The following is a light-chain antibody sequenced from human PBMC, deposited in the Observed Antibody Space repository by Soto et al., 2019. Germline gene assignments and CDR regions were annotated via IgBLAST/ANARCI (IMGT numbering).Light chain of an antibody. Sequence: DIVLTQSPGTLSLSPGERATLSCRASQSVGSSYLAWYQQKPGQAPRLLIYGASSRATGIPDRFSGSGSGTDFALNISSLEPEDFAVYYCQQCGNSPWTFGQGTKVEIK. V-gene: IGKV3-20*01. CDR3: QQCGNSPWT. CDR2: GAS. J-gene: IGKJ1*01. CDR1: QSVGSSY.